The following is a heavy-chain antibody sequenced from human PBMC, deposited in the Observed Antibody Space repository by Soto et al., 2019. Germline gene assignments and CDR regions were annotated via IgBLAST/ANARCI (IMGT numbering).Heavy chain of an antibody. V-gene: IGHV3-49*03. J-gene: IGHJ6*02. CDR1: GFTFGDYA. Sequence: GGSLRLSCTASGFTFGDYAMSWFRQAPGKGLEWVGFIRSKAYGGTTEYAASVKGRFTISRDDSKSIAYLQMNSLKTEDTAVYYCTRDNTLSYYYYGMDVWGQGTTVTVSS. CDR3: TRDNTLSYYYYGMDV. CDR2: IRSKAYGGTT.